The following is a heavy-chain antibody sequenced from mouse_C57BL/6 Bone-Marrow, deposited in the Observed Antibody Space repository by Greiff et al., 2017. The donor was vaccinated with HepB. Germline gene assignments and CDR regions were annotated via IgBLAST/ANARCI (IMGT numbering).Heavy chain of an antibody. CDR1: GYTFTDYY. CDR2: INPYNGGT. J-gene: IGHJ4*01. CDR3: ARATTVVAN. V-gene: IGHV1-19*01. Sequence: EVQLQESGPVLVKPGASVKMSCKASGYTFTDYYMNWVKQSHGKSLEWIGVINPYNGGTSYNQKFKGKATLTVDKSSSTAYMELNSLTSEDSAGYYCARATTVVANWGQGTSVTVSS. D-gene: IGHD1-1*01.